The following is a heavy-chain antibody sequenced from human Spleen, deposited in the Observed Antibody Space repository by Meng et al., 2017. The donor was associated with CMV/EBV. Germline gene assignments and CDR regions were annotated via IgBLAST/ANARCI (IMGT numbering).Heavy chain of an antibody. CDR1: GFTFSDYY. CDR2: SREKGSGYST. CDR3: VKDSRTTRDFDY. V-gene: IGHV3-72*01. D-gene: IGHD6-13*01. Sequence: GESLKISCAASGFTFSDYYMDWVRQAPGRGLEWIARSREKGSGYSTEYAASVKGRFTISREESSNSLYLHMNSPKIEDTAVYYCVKDSRTTRDFDYWGQGTLVTVSS. J-gene: IGHJ4*02.